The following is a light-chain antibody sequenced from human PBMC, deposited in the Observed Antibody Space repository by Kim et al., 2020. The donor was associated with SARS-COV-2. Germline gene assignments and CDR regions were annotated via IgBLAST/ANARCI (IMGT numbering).Light chain of an antibody. V-gene: IGKV1-6*01. J-gene: IGKJ4*01. CDR3: LQDYDYPLT. CDR2: ATS. Sequence: AIQMTQSPSSLSASVGDRVTITCRASQGIRNDLGWYKQKPGRAPNLLIYATSTLQSGVPSRFSGSGSGTDFTLTISSLQPEDVATYDCLQDYDYPLTFCGGTKVEIK. CDR1: QGIRND.